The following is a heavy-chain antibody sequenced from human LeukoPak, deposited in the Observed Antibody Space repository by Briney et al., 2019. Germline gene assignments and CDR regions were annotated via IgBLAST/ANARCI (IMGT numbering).Heavy chain of an antibody. V-gene: IGHV3-20*04. CDR3: ARVFYGDYKIDN. CDR2: IHWNGDNP. CDR1: GFLFYDYG. D-gene: IGHD4-17*01. Sequence: GGSLRLSRAASGFLFYDYGMIWVRLVPGKGLEWVSGIHWNGDNPRYADSVKGRFTISRDNTKNSLYLQMDSLSAEDTAFYYCARVFYGDYKIDNWGQGTLVTVSS. J-gene: IGHJ4*02.